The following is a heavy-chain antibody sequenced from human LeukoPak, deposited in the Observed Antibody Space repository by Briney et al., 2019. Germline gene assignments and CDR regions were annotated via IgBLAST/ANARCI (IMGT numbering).Heavy chain of an antibody. CDR2: INHRGST. V-gene: IGHV4-34*01. CDR3: ASGGWYRGY. Sequence: MRSETLSPTCAVYGGSFSGYYWTWIRQTPGKGLEWIGEINHRGSTNYNPSLESRVTISVDTSKNHFSLDLTSVTAADTAVYYCASGGWYRGYWGQGTLVTVSS. CDR1: GGSFSGYY. D-gene: IGHD2-15*01. J-gene: IGHJ4*02.